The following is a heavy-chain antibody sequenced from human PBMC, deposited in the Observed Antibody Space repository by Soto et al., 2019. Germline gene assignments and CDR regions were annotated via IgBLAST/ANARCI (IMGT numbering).Heavy chain of an antibody. CDR3: ARARGGGSEYFFDY. V-gene: IGHV1-46*01. Sequence: ASVKVSCKASGYTFTRYNVHWVRQAPGQGLEWMAIINPSGGTTYYVQKFEGRVTLTTDTSTSTVYMELSSLRSDDTAVYYCARARGGGSEYFFDYWGQGTLVTVSS. CDR1: GYTFTRYN. J-gene: IGHJ4*02. D-gene: IGHD2-15*01. CDR2: INPSGGTT.